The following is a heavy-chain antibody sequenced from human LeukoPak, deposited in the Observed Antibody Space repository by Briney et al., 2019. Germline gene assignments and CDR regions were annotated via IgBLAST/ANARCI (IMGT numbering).Heavy chain of an antibody. CDR3: AKDRLLNCRGDCYIFDY. V-gene: IGHV3-23*01. CDR1: GFTLRSYV. CDR2: ISGSGDST. Sequence: GGSLRLSCVASGFTLRSYVMNWVRQTPGKGLEWVSSISGSGDSTFYADSVKGRFGISRDNSKNTLYLQVNGLRTEDTAVYYCAKDRLLNCRGDCYIFDYWGQGTVVTVSS. D-gene: IGHD2-21*02. J-gene: IGHJ4*02.